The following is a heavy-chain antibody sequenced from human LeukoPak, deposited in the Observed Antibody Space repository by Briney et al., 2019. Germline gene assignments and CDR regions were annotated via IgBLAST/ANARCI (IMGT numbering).Heavy chain of an antibody. Sequence: WASVKVSCKASGYTFTSYGISWVRQAPGQGLEWMGWISAYNGNTNYAQKLQGRVTMTTDTSTSTAYMALRSLRSDDTAVYYCARDPPVVTQNSHYYYGMDVWGQGTTVTVSS. CDR3: ARDPPVVTQNSHYYYGMDV. CDR2: ISAYNGNT. D-gene: IGHD3-16*02. V-gene: IGHV1-18*01. CDR1: GYTFTSYG. J-gene: IGHJ6*02.